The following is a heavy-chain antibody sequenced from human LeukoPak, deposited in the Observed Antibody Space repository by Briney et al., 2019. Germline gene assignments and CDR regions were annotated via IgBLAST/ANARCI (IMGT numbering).Heavy chain of an antibody. CDR1: GYSISSGYY. V-gene: IGHV4-38-2*02. CDR2: IYHSGST. J-gene: IGHJ4*02. Sequence: PSETLSLTCTVSGYSISSGYYWGWIRQPPGKGLDWIGSIYHSGSTYYNPSLKSRVTISVDTSKNQFSLKLSSVTAADTAVYYCARDYQGGYGDKTVDYWGQGTLVTVSS. CDR3: ARDYQGGYGDKTVDY. D-gene: IGHD5-18*01.